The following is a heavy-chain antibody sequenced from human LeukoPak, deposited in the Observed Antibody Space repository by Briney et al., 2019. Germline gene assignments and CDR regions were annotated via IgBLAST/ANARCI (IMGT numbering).Heavy chain of an antibody. V-gene: IGHV4-39*07. CDR2: IYYSGST. J-gene: IGHJ5*02. Sequence: SETLSLTCTVSGGSISSSNYYWAWIRQPPGKGLEWIGSIYYSGSTYYNSSLKSRVTISVDTSKNQFSLKLGSVTAADTAVYYCARSVRYYYDTSGYYYVDPWGQGTLVTVSS. CDR3: ARSVRYYYDTSGYYYVDP. CDR1: GGSISSSNYY. D-gene: IGHD3-22*01.